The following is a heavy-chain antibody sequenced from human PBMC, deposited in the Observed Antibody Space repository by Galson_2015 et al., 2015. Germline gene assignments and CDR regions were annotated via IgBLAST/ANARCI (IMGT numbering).Heavy chain of an antibody. CDR2: ISSSGADA. J-gene: IGHJ4*02. CDR1: GFTFSTSP. D-gene: IGHD6-19*01. V-gene: IGHV3-23*01. CDR3: AKKVAGNNPFDY. Sequence: SLRLSCAASGFTFSTSPMSWVRQPPGKVLEWVSGISSSGADAPYADSVKGRFTISRDNSKNTLYLQMNSLRAEDTAVYYCAKKVAGNNPFDYWGQGTLVTVSS.